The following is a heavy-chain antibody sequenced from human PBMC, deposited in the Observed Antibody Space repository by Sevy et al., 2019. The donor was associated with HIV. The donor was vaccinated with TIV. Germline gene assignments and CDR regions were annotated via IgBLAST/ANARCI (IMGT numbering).Heavy chain of an antibody. CDR3: ARVLPNNGSGRDLDAFDI. J-gene: IGHJ3*02. V-gene: IGHV3-72*01. D-gene: IGHD3-10*01. CDR1: GFTFSDHY. Sequence: GGSLRLSCAASGFTFSDHYMDWVRQAPGKGLEWVGRTRNQANSYTTEYAASVEGRFTISRDDSKNSLYLQMNSLKTEDKSVYYCARVLPNNGSGRDLDAFDIWGEGTMVTVSS. CDR2: TRNQANSYTT.